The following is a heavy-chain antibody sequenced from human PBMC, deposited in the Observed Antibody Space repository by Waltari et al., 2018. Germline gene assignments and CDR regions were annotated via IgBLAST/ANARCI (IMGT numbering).Heavy chain of an antibody. V-gene: IGHV1-3*01. Sequence: QVQLVQSGAEVKKPGASVKVSCKASGYTFTSYAMHWVRQAPGQRLEWMGWTNAGNGNTKYSQKFQGRVTITRDTSASTAYMELSSLRSEDTAVYYCASRGVDSSSWSYFDYWGQGTLVTVSS. D-gene: IGHD6-13*01. CDR3: ASRGVDSSSWSYFDY. CDR1: GYTFTSYA. CDR2: TNAGNGNT. J-gene: IGHJ4*02.